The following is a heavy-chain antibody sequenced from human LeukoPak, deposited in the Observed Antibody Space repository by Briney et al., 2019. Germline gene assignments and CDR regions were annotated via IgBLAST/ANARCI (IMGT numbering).Heavy chain of an antibody. D-gene: IGHD6-13*01. CDR2: ISISGRTI. Sequence: GGSLRLSCAASGFTFSSYEMNWVRQAPGKGLEWVSYISISGRTIYYADSVKGRFTISRDNAKNSLYLQMNSLRAEDTAVYYCARGTRYSSRWYDYWGQGTLVSVSS. CDR1: GFTFSSYE. CDR3: ARGTRYSSRWYDY. V-gene: IGHV3-48*03. J-gene: IGHJ4*02.